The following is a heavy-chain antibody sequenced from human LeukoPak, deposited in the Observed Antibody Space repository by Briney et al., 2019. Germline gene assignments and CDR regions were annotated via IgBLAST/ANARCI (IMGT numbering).Heavy chain of an antibody. CDR3: AGTVTTTNYYYYGMDV. CDR1: GFTFSSYS. D-gene: IGHD4-17*01. J-gene: IGHJ6*02. Sequence: GGSLRLSCAASGFTFSSYSMNWVRQAPGKGLEWVSSISSSSSYIYYADSVKGRFTISRDNAKNSLYLQVNSLRAEDTAVYYCAGTVTTTNYYYYGMDVWGQGTTVTVSS. V-gene: IGHV3-21*01. CDR2: ISSSSSYI.